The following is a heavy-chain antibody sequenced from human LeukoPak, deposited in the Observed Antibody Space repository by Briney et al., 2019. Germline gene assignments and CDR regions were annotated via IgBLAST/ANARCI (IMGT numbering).Heavy chain of an antibody. J-gene: IGHJ5*01. CDR3: ARDLWYSISYGLLDS. CDR2: ISGYNGNT. CDR1: GYTLTSYG. D-gene: IGHD6-6*01. Sequence: ASVKVSCKASGYTLTSYGISWVRQAPGQGLEWMGWISGYNGNTSYAQNMQGRVTMTTDTSTRTAYMELRSLRSDDTAVYYCARDLWYSISYGLLDSWGQGTLVTVSS. V-gene: IGHV1-18*01.